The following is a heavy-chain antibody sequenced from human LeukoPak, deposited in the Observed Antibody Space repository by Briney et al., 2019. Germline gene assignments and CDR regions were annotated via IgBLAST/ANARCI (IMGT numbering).Heavy chain of an antibody. CDR2: ISSSSSYI. J-gene: IGHJ4*02. Sequence: PGGSLRLSCAASGFTFSSYSMNWVRQAPGKGLEWVSSISSSSSYIYYADSVKGRFTISRDNAKNLLFLQMNSLRVEDTALYYCARGGTGAFDYWGQGILVTVSS. CDR3: ARGGTGAFDY. V-gene: IGHV3-21*01. CDR1: GFTFSSYS. D-gene: IGHD2-8*02.